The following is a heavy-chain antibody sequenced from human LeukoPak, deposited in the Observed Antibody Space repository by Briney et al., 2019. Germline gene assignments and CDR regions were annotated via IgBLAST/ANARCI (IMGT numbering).Heavy chain of an antibody. D-gene: IGHD3-3*01. V-gene: IGHV3-23*01. CDR2: ISGSGGST. J-gene: IGHJ4*02. CDR1: GFTFSSYG. CDR3: AKDREWGWLFDY. Sequence: PGGSLRLSCAASGFTFSSYGMSWVRQAPGKGLEWVSGISGSGGSTYYADSVKGRFTISRDNSKNTLYLQMNSLRAEDTAVYYCAKDREWGWLFDYWGQGILVTVSS.